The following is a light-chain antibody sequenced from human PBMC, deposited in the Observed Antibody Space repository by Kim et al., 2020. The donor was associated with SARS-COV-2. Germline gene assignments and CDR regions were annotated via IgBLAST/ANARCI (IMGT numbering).Light chain of an antibody. CDR1: TSHIARNA. Sequence: GQRVTISCSGDTSHIARNAVSWYQQFPGTAPKLLIHSSDQRPSGVPDRFSGSKSGTSASLAISGLQSEDESVYYCATWDDSLNGWVFGGGTQLTVL. J-gene: IGLJ3*02. V-gene: IGLV1-44*01. CDR3: ATWDDSLNGWV. CDR2: SSD.